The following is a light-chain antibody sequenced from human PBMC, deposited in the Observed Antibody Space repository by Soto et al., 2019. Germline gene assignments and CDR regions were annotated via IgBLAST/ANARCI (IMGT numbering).Light chain of an antibody. CDR2: GAS. J-gene: IGKJ1*01. V-gene: IGKV3-15*01. CDR3: QQYPNRPPWT. Sequence: EIVMTQSPATLSGSPGERATLSCRASQSVSTNLAWYQQKPGQAPRLLIYGASTRATGIPARFSGRGSGTEFTLTISSLQSEDFAVYYCQQYPNRPPWTFGQGTKV. CDR1: QSVSTN.